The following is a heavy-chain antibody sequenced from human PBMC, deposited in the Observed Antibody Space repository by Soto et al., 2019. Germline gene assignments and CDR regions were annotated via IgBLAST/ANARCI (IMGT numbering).Heavy chain of an antibody. CDR1: GGTFSSYT. CDR2: IIPILGIA. Sequence: SVKVSCKASGGTFSSYTISWVRQAPGQGLEWMGRIIPILGIANYAQKFQGRVTITADKSTSTAYMELSSLRSEDTAVYYCAMCYWVIDNAAFDIWGQGTMVTVSS. V-gene: IGHV1-69*02. D-gene: IGHD2-21*01. CDR3: AMCYWVIDNAAFDI. J-gene: IGHJ3*02.